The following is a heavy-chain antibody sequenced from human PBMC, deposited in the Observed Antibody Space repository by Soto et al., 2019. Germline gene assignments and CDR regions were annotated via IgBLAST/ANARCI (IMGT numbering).Heavy chain of an antibody. CDR2: INAGSGNT. Sequence: VKVSCKATGYTFSAYTMNWVRQAPGQSLEWMGWINAGSGNTKYSQNFQGRVSITRDTSASTVYMELTGLTSEDTAVYYCARDTETLGPRANDALDIWGQGTMVTVSS. CDR3: ARDTETLGPRANDALDI. D-gene: IGHD3-3*02. J-gene: IGHJ3*02. CDR1: GYTFSAYT. V-gene: IGHV1-3*01.